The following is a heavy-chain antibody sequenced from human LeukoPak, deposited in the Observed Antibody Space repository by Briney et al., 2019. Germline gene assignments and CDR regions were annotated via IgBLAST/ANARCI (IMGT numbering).Heavy chain of an antibody. CDR3: ARAGVIYYDSSGYYFDY. Sequence: ASVKVSCKASGYTFTGYYMHWVRQAPGQGLESMGWINPNSGGTNYAQKFQGRVTMTRDTSISTAYMELSRLRSGDTAVYYCARAGVIYYDSSGYYFDYWGQGTLVTVSS. D-gene: IGHD3-22*01. CDR2: INPNSGGT. J-gene: IGHJ4*02. CDR1: GYTFTGYY. V-gene: IGHV1-2*02.